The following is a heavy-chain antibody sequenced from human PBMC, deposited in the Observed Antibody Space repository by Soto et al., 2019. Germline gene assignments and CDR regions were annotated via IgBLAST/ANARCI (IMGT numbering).Heavy chain of an antibody. CDR3: AREGKGYYDSSGYSNFDY. CDR1: GYTITSYY. V-gene: IGHV1-46*03. CDR2: INPSGGST. J-gene: IGHJ4*02. Sequence: ASVKVSCKASGYTITSYYMHWVRQAPGQGLEWMGIINPSGGSTSYAQKFQGRVTMTRDTSTSTVYMELSSLRSEDTAVYYCAREGKGYYDSSGYSNFDYWGQGTLVTVSS. D-gene: IGHD3-22*01.